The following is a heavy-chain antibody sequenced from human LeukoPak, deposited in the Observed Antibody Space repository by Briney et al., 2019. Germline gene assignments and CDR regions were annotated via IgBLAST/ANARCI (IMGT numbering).Heavy chain of an antibody. CDR1: GYTFTSYD. CDR3: ARGHYYGDYADY. CDR2: MNPNSGNT. D-gene: IGHD4-17*01. V-gene: IGHV1-8*01. Sequence: GASVKVSRKASGYTFTSYDINWVRQATGQGLEWMGWMNPNSGNTGYAQKFQGRVTMTRNTSISTAYMELSSLRSEDTAVYYCARGHYYGDYADYWGQGTLVTVSS. J-gene: IGHJ4*02.